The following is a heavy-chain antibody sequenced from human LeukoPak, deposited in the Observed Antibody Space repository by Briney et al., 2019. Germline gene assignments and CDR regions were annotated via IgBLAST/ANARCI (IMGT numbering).Heavy chain of an antibody. V-gene: IGHV4-59*01. CDR2: VHYSGST. Sequence: SETLSLTCTVSGGSISSYYWSWIRQPPGKGLEWIGYVHYSGSTNYNPSLKSRVTISVDTSKNQFSLKLSSVTTADTAVYYCAREGTMISSFDYWGQGTLVTVSS. CDR3: AREGTMISSFDY. J-gene: IGHJ4*02. CDR1: GGSISSYY. D-gene: IGHD3-22*01.